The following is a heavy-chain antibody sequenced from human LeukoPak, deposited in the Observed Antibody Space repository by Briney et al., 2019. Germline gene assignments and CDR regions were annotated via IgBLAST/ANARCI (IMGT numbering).Heavy chain of an antibody. CDR1: GFTFSSYS. V-gene: IGHV3-21*01. Sequence: GGSLRLSCAASGFTFSSYSMNWVRQAPGKGLEWVSSVNSDSSLMFYAESVKGRFTISRDNARNSLYLQMNSLRAEDTAVYYCIRDLFDDYSLDYWGQGALVTVSS. J-gene: IGHJ4*02. CDR3: IRDLFDDYSLDY. CDR2: VNSDSSLM. D-gene: IGHD3-16*01.